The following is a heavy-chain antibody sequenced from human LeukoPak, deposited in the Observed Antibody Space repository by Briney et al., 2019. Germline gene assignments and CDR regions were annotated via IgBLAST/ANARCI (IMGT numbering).Heavy chain of an antibody. CDR1: GYTFTSYD. Sequence: GASVKVSCKASGYTFTSYDINWVRQATGQGLEWMGWMNPNSGNTGYAQKFQGRVTMTRNTSISTAYMELSSLRSEDTAVYYCARDANLGTAQYYYYYMDVWGKGTTVTISS. V-gene: IGHV1-8*01. D-gene: IGHD3-16*01. CDR3: ARDANLGTAQYYYYYMDV. J-gene: IGHJ6*03. CDR2: MNPNSGNT.